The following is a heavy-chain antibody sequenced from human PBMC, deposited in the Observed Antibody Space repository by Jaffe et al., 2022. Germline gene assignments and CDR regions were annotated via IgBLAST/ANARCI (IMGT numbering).Heavy chain of an antibody. D-gene: IGHD3-10*01. V-gene: IGHV3-53*04. CDR3: ARDVVTMVRGVTYYYYMDV. J-gene: IGHJ6*03. Sequence: EVQLVESGGGLVQPGGSLRLSCAASGFTVSSNYMSWVRQAPGKGLEWVSVIYSGGSTYYADSVKGRFTISRHNSKNTLYLQMNSLRAEDTAVYYCARDVVTMVRGVTYYYYMDVWGKGTTVTVSS. CDR2: IYSGGST. CDR1: GFTVSSNY.